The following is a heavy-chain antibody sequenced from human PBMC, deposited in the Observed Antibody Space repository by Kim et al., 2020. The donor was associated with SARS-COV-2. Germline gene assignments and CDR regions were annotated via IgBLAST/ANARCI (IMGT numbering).Heavy chain of an antibody. V-gene: IGHV3-7*01. CDR3: ARSKGAATGY. CDR1: GFTFSTYW. Sequence: GGSLRLSCAASGFTFSTYWMTWVRQAPGKGLEWVANIKQDGSEKYYVDSVKGRFTISRDNARNSLYLQMNSPRAEDTAVYYCARSKGAATGYWGQGTLVTVSS. CDR2: IKQDGSEK. J-gene: IGHJ4*02.